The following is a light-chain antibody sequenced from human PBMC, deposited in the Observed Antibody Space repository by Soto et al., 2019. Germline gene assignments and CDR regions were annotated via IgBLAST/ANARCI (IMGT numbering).Light chain of an antibody. CDR1: QSISSV. J-gene: IGKJ2*01. CDR2: APS. Sequence: IQVTQSPSSLSASVGDRVTITCRESQSISSVLIWYQQKAGKAPKVLIYAPSSLQCGVPSRFSGRGSGTEFKLSISSLQPEDFATYYCQQSYIVPYTFGQGTKLEIK. V-gene: IGKV1-39*01. CDR3: QQSYIVPYT.